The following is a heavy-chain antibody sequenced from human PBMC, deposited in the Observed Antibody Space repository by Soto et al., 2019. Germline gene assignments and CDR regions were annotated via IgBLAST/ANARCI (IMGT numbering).Heavy chain of an antibody. D-gene: IGHD6-6*01. CDR3: ARGKTSLNWLDP. J-gene: IGHJ5*02. V-gene: IGHV3-30-3*01. CDR2: ISYDGSNK. CDR1: GFTFSSYV. Sequence: QVQLVESGGGVVQPGRSLRLSCAVSGFTFSSYVMHWVRQAPGKGLEWVAVISYDGSNKYYADSVKGRFTISRDNSKNTLYLQMNSLRAEDTAVYYCARGKTSLNWLDPWGQGTLVTVSS.